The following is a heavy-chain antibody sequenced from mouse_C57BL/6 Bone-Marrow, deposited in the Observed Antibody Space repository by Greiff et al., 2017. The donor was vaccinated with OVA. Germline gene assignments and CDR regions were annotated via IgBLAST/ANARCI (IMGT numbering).Heavy chain of an antibody. CDR1: GFNIKDDH. CDR2: IDPENGDT. Sequence: EVKLVESGAELVRPGASVKLSCTASGFNIKDDHMHWVKQRPEQGLEWIGWIDPENGDTEYASKFQGKATITADTSSNTAYLQLSSLTSEDTAVYYCTGYYYGDFDVWGTGTTVTVSS. D-gene: IGHD1-1*01. V-gene: IGHV14-4*01. J-gene: IGHJ1*03. CDR3: TGYYYGDFDV.